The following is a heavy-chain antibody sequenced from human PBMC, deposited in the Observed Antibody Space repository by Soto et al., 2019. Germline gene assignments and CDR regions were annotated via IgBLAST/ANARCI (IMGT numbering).Heavy chain of an antibody. D-gene: IGHD3-9*01. Sequence: QVQLVQSGAEVKKPGSSVKVSCKASGGTFSSYAISWVRQAPGQGLEGMGGIIPIFGTANYAQKFQGRVTITADKSTSTAYMELSSRRSEDTAVYYCARDGRGHYDILTGYSYYYSMDLWGQGTTVSVSS. CDR1: GGTFSSYA. CDR3: ARDGRGHYDILTGYSYYYSMDL. V-gene: IGHV1-69*06. J-gene: IGHJ6*02. CDR2: IIPIFGTA.